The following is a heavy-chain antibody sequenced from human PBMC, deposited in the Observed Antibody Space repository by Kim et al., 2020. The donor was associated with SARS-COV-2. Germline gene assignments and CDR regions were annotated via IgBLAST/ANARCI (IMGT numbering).Heavy chain of an antibody. Sequence: GGSLRLSCSASGFTLSNYWMSWVRQAPGKGLEGVANIKQDGSENYVQSVEGRFTISRDNAKNSLYLKMNSLRDEDTAVYYCARGPAYGDRPDYFDYWGQGILVTVSS. CDR3: ARGPAYGDRPDYFDY. CDR2: IKQDGSE. V-gene: IGHV3-7*01. J-gene: IGHJ4*02. D-gene: IGHD4-17*01. CDR1: GFTLSNYW.